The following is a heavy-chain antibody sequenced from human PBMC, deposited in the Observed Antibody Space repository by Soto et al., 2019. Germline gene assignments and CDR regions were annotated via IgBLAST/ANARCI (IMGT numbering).Heavy chain of an antibody. J-gene: IGHJ4*02. D-gene: IGHD2-21*01. Sequence: GGSLRLSCAASGFTFSSYSMNWVRQAPGKGLEWVSTISSSSSYIYYADSVKGRITISRDNAKNTLYQQMNSLRAEDTAIYYCTKEPKKSISHDYWGLGTLVTVSS. CDR1: GFTFSSYS. V-gene: IGHV3-21*04. CDR2: ISSSSSYI. CDR3: TKEPKKSISHDY.